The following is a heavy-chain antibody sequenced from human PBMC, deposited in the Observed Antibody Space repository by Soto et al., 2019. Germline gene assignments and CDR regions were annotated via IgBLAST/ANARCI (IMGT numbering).Heavy chain of an antibody. J-gene: IGHJ4*02. CDR3: ARYCNNSDCSHLYYFDX. D-gene: IGHD2-8*01. Sequence: PSDTLSLTFTVSGGSVSNVMYYWSWIRQPPGKGLELIGNFYFTGTTIYNPSLKSRVTMSVETYKDQFFLRLTSVTAADTAVYYCARYCNNSDCSHLYYFDXWGLGTLVTVSX. CDR1: GGSVSNVMYY. V-gene: IGHV4-61*01. CDR2: FYFTGTT.